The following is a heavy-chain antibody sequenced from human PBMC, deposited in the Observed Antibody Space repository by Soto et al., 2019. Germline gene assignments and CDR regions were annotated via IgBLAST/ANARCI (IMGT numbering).Heavy chain of an antibody. Sequence: GGSLRLSCAASGFTFSNYAMSWVRQAPGKGLEWVSAISGSGGSTYYADSVKGRFTISRDNSKNTLYLQMNSLRAEDTAVYYCAKAKDSSSWYPVYFQHWGQGTLVTVSS. J-gene: IGHJ1*01. CDR1: GFTFSNYA. CDR3: AKAKDSSSWYPVYFQH. V-gene: IGHV3-23*01. D-gene: IGHD6-13*01. CDR2: ISGSGGST.